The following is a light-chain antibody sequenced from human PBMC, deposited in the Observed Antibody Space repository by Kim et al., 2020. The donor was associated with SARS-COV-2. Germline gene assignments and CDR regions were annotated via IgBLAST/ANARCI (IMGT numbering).Light chain of an antibody. V-gene: IGLV2-14*03. CDR2: DVS. Sequence: GQSISISCTGSSCDVGGYNYVSWYQQHPGKDPKLIIYDVSNRPSGVSNRFSGSKSGNTASLTISGLQAEDEADYFCSSYTSSITLVFGGGTQLTVL. J-gene: IGLJ2*01. CDR3: SSYTSSITLV. CDR1: SCDVGGYNY.